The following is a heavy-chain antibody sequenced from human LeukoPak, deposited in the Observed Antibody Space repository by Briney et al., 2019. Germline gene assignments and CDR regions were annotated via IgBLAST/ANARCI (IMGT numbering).Heavy chain of an antibody. Sequence: GGSLRLSCAASGFTFSSYAMTWVRQAPGKGLEWVSSISGNDDGTYYADSVKGRFTISRDNSKNTLYLQMNSLRAEDTAIYYCAKRGPIYSASPGNYFDYWGQGTLVTVSS. D-gene: IGHD3-10*01. CDR1: GFTFSSYA. CDR3: AKRGPIYSASPGNYFDY. CDR2: ISGNDDGT. J-gene: IGHJ4*02. V-gene: IGHV3-23*01.